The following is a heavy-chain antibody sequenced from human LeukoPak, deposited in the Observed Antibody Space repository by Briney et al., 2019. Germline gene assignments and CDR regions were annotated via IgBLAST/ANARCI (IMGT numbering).Heavy chain of an antibody. J-gene: IGHJ4*02. CDR1: GFTFSSYD. CDR3: ARGGRRDGYNPLDY. Sequence: PGGSLRLSCAASGFTFSSYDMHWVRQATGKGLEWVSAIGTAGDTYYPGSVKGRFTISRENAKNSLYLQMNSLRAGDTAVYYCARGGRRDGYNPLDYWGQGTLVTISS. CDR2: IGTAGDT. D-gene: IGHD5-24*01. V-gene: IGHV3-13*01.